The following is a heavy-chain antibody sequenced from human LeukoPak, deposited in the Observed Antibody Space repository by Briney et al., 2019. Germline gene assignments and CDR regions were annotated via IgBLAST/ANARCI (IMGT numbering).Heavy chain of an antibody. CDR1: GGSVISGGYY. Sequence: SETLSLTCTVSGGSVISGGYYWSWIWQPPGKGLEWIGYIYYSGSTTYNPSLKSRVTISVDTSKNRFSLKLSSVTAADTAVYYCARVPISTTARGYFDYWGQGTLVTVSS. D-gene: IGHD4-17*01. CDR3: ARVPISTTARGYFDY. V-gene: IGHV4-61*08. J-gene: IGHJ4*02. CDR2: IYYSGST.